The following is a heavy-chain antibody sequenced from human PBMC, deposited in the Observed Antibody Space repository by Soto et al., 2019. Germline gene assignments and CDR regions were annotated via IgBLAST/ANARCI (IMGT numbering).Heavy chain of an antibody. J-gene: IGHJ6*02. V-gene: IGHV1-69*01. CDR2: IMAVFGTA. Sequence: QVHLVQSGAEVKKPGSSVKVSCRVSGGSFRDYAISWVRQAPGQGPEWMGGIMAVFGTATYAQRFKGRVTISADESTSTAYMDVSSHTARAAAVYDCATSRGFYAAMDVWGQGTTVSVSS. CDR3: ATSRGFYAAMDV. D-gene: IGHD3-16*01. CDR1: GGSFRDYA.